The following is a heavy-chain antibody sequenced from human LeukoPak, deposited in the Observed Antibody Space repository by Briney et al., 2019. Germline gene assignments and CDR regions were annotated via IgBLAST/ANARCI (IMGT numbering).Heavy chain of an antibody. D-gene: IGHD2-2*01. V-gene: IGHV4-39*07. CDR2: IYYSGST. Sequence: PSETLSLTCTVSGGSISSSTYYWGWIRQPPGKGLEWIGSIYYSGSTYYNPSLNSRVTITLDTSRNQFSLRLTSVIAADTAVYYCARFSWGCSTASCYLTNWGQGALVTVSS. J-gene: IGHJ4*02. CDR3: ARFSWGCSTASCYLTN. CDR1: GGSISSSTYY.